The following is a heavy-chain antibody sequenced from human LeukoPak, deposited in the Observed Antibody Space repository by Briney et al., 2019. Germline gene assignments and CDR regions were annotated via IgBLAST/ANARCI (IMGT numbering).Heavy chain of an antibody. D-gene: IGHD3-10*01. CDR3: ARTRGNAFDI. CDR1: RFTFSNYW. Sequence: GGSLRLSCAASRFTFSNYWMHWVRQAPGRGLVWVSRIDTDGSTTRYADSVKGRFTISRDNAENTLYLQMDSLRAEDTALYYCARTRGNAFDIWGQGTMVTVSS. CDR2: IDTDGSTT. J-gene: IGHJ3*02. V-gene: IGHV3-74*01.